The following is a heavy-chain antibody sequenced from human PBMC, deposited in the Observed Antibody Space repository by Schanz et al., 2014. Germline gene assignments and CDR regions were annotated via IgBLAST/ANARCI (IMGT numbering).Heavy chain of an antibody. D-gene: IGHD3-16*01. V-gene: IGHV3-21*01. J-gene: IGHJ4*02. CDR3: ARGTPFRCDY. CDR1: GFTFRGYA. CDR2: ISNGGGGYI. Sequence: EVQLVESGGGLVQPGGSLRLSCVVSGFTFRGYAMSWVRQAPGKGLQWVSTISNGGGGYISYADSVKGRFTISRDSARNSLYLQMSSLRAEDTAVYYCARGTPFRCDYWGQGTLVTVSS.